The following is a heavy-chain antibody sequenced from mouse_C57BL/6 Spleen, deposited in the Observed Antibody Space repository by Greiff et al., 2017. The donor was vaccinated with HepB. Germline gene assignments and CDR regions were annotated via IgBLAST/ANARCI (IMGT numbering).Heavy chain of an antibody. Sequence: EVKLMESGAGLVKPGGSLKLSCAASGFTFSSYAMSWVRQTPEKRLEWVAYISSGGDYIYYADTVKGRFTISRDNARNTLYLQMSSLKSEDTAMYYCTREDSYGAMDYWGQGTSVTVSS. J-gene: IGHJ4*01. CDR2: ISSGGDYI. CDR1: GFTFSSYA. V-gene: IGHV5-9-1*02. D-gene: IGHD3-3*01. CDR3: TREDSYGAMDY.